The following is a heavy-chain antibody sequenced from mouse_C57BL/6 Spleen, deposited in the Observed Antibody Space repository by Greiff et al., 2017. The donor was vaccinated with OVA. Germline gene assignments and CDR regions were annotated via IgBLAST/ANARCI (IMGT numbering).Heavy chain of an antibody. Sequence: EVKLVESGGGLVQPGGSLSLSCAASGFTFTDYYMSWVRQPPGKALEWLGFIRNKANGYTTEYSASVKGRFTISRDNSQSILYLQMNALRAEDSATYYCARSAYGSSYFDYWGQGTTLTVSS. CDR2: IRNKANGYTT. J-gene: IGHJ2*01. V-gene: IGHV7-3*01. CDR1: GFTFTDYY. CDR3: ARSAYGSSYFDY. D-gene: IGHD1-1*01.